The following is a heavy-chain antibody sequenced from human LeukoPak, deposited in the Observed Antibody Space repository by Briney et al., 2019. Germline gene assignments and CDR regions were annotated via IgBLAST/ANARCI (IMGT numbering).Heavy chain of an antibody. V-gene: IGHV1-69*01. CDR3: AREQPHYYYYYMDV. CDR2: IIPIFGTA. D-gene: IGHD5-18*01. Sequence: SVKVSCKASGGTFSSYAISWVRQAPGQGLEWMGGIIPIFGTANYAQKFQGRVTITADESTSTAYLELSSLRSEDTAVYYRAREQPHYYYYYMDVWGKGTTVTVSS. J-gene: IGHJ6*03. CDR1: GGTFSSYA.